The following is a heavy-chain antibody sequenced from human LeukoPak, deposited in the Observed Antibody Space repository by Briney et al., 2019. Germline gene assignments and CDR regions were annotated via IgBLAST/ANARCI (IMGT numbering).Heavy chain of an antibody. CDR1: GCTFSSYW. J-gene: IGHJ4*02. CDR3: ARGNYYGQDY. CDR2: INSDGSTT. D-gene: IGHD3-10*01. V-gene: IGHV3-74*01. Sequence: PGGSLRLSCGASGCTFSSYWMHWVRQAPGKGLVWISRINSDGSTTSYADSVKGRFTISRDNAKNTLYLQMNSLRAEDTAVYYCARGNYYGQDYWGQGTLVTVSS.